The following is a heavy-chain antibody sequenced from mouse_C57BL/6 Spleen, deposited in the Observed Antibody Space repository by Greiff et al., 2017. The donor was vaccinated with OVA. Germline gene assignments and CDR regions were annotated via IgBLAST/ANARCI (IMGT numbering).Heavy chain of an antibody. D-gene: IGHD1-1*01. CDR3: ARYYYGSSLRYFDV. CDR1: GFSLTSYA. V-gene: IGHV2-9-1*01. J-gene: IGHJ1*03. CDR2: IWTGGGT. Sequence: VKLMESGPGLVAPSQSLSITCTVSGFSLTSYAISWVRQPPGKGLEWLGVIWTGGGTNYNSALKSRLSISKDNSKSQVFLKMNSLQTDDTARYYCARYYYGSSLRYFDVWGTGTTVTVSS.